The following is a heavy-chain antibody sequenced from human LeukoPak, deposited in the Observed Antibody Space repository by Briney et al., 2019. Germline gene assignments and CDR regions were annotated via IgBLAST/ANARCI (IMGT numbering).Heavy chain of an antibody. CDR2: MNPNSGNT. J-gene: IGHJ6*03. CDR1: GYTFTGYF. V-gene: IGHV1-8*03. CDR3: ARGMVVAATWYYYYYYMDV. D-gene: IGHD2-15*01. Sequence: ASVKVSCKASGYTFTGYFMHWVRQAPGQGLEWMGWMNPNSGNTGYAQKFQGRVTITRNTSISTAYMELSSLRSEDTAVYYCARGMVVAATWYYYYYYMDVWGKGTTVTVSS.